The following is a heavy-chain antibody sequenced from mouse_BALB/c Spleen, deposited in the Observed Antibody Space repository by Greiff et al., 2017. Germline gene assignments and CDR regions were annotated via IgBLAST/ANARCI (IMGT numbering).Heavy chain of an antibody. D-gene: IGHD1-1*01. V-gene: IGHV2-9*02. CDR3: ARCDYDGSSYGYFDV. J-gene: IGHJ1*01. CDR2: IWAGGST. CDR1: GFSLTSYG. Sequence: VQLVESGPGLVAPSQSLSITCTVSGFSLTSYGVHWVRQPPGKGLEWLGVIWAGGSTNYNSALMSRLSISKDNSKSQVFLKMNSLQTDDTAMYYCARCDYDGSSYGYFDVWGAGTTVTVSS.